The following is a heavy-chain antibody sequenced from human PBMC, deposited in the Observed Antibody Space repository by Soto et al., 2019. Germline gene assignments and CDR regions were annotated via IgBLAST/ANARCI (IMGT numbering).Heavy chain of an antibody. CDR3: ARGVFPDY. Sequence: SETLSLTCTVSGGSFSGYYWSWIRQPPGKGLEWIGYIYYTGSTNYNPSLKSRVTISLDTSKNQFSLKLSSMTAADTAVYYCARGVFPDYWGQGTLVTVSS. J-gene: IGHJ4*02. CDR1: GGSFSGYY. V-gene: IGHV4-59*01. D-gene: IGHD6-13*01. CDR2: IYYTGST.